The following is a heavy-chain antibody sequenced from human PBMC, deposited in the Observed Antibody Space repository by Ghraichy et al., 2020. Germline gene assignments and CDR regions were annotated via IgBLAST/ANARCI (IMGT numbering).Heavy chain of an antibody. J-gene: IGHJ4*02. CDR3: ARAVKGQWVGVSFDF. CDR2: IYSSGST. CDR1: GGSMNNYY. V-gene: IGHV4-59*01. D-gene: IGHD6-19*01. Sequence: SETLSLTCSVSGGSMNNYYWTWFRQPPGKGLEWIGDIYSSGSTNYNPSLQSRVTVSIDTSKNQFSLRLGSVTAADTAVYYCARAVKGQWVGVSFDFWGQGTLVTVSS.